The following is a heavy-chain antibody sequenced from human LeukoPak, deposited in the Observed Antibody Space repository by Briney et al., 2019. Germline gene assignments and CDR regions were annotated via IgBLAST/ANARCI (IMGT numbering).Heavy chain of an antibody. V-gene: IGHV1-2*02. D-gene: IGHD5-24*01. Sequence: GSSVKVSCKASGYTFTGYYMHWVRQAPGQGLEWMGWINPNSGGTNYAQKFQGRVTMTRDTSISTAYMELSRLRSDDTAVYYCAREPVEMATIASDDYWGQGTLVTVSS. CDR3: AREPVEMATIASDDY. CDR1: GYTFTGYY. J-gene: IGHJ4*02. CDR2: INPNSGGT.